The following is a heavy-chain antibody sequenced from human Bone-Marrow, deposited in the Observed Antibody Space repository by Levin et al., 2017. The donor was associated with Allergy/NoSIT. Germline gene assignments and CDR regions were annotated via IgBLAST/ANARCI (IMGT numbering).Heavy chain of an antibody. CDR2: INPNSGGT. J-gene: IGHJ3*01. V-gene: IGHV1-2*02. Sequence: WASVKVSCKASGYTFTAYYLHWVRQAPGQGLEWMGWINPNSGGTNYVTKFQGRVTMTRDTSTSTAYMELNSLRPDDTAVYYCARVGTGTSANCQGCIGSWGQGTMVTISS. CDR3: ARVGTGTSANCQGCIGS. D-gene: IGHD4/OR15-4a*01. CDR1: GYTFTAYY.